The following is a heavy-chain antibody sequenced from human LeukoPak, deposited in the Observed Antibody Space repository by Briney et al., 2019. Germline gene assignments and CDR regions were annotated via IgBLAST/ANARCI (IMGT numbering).Heavy chain of an antibody. CDR2: IYYSGST. Sequence: SETLSLTCTVSGGSISSGDYYWSWIRQPPGKGLEWIGYIYYSGSTYYNPSLKSRVTISVDTSKNQFSLKLSSVTAADTAVYYCARGSKAAPGTFDYWGQGTLVTVSS. V-gene: IGHV4-30-4*02. CDR1: GGSISSGDYY. CDR3: ARGSKAAPGTFDY. D-gene: IGHD6-13*01. J-gene: IGHJ4*02.